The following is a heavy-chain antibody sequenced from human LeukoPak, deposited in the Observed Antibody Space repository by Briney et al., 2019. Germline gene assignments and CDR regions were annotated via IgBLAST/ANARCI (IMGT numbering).Heavy chain of an antibody. CDR3: ARDPIVPNSSGYFSVSGHDGFDY. CDR1: GFTFSDHY. Sequence: PGGSLRLSCAASGFTFSDHYMDWVRQAPGKGLEWVGRTRNKANSYTTEYAASVKGRFTISRDDSKNSLYLQMNSLRAEDTAVYYCARDPIVPNSSGYFSVSGHDGFDYWGQGTLVTVSS. D-gene: IGHD3-22*01. J-gene: IGHJ4*02. V-gene: IGHV3-72*01. CDR2: TRNKANSYTT.